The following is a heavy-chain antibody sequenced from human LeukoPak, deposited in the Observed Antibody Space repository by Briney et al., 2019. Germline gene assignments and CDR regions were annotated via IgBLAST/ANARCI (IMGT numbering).Heavy chain of an antibody. Sequence: PGRSLRLSCAASGFTFSSYAMHWVRQAPGKGLGWVAVISYDGSHKYYADSVKGRFTISRDNSKNTLYLQMNSLRAEDTAVYYCANPKSGIAAASNWFDPWGQGTLVTVSS. V-gene: IGHV3-30-3*01. J-gene: IGHJ5*02. CDR3: ANPKSGIAAASNWFDP. CDR1: GFTFSSYA. CDR2: ISYDGSHK. D-gene: IGHD6-13*01.